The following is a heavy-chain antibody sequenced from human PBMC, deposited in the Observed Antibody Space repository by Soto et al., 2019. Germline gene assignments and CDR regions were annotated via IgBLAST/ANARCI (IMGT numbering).Heavy chain of an antibody. CDR3: ARGGYSSTWSNLLDRSGLDV. CDR2: IVPLFRTT. V-gene: IGHV1-69*06. CDR1: GGTFSSYA. J-gene: IGHJ6*02. Sequence: QVQLVQSGAEAKKPGSSVKVSCKTSGGTFSSYAISWVRQAPGQGLEWMGGIVPLFRTTNYAQKVQGRVTITADTYTYTVYMELSGLRSGDTAVYYCARGGYSSTWSNLLDRSGLDVWGQGTTVTVSS. D-gene: IGHD6-13*01.